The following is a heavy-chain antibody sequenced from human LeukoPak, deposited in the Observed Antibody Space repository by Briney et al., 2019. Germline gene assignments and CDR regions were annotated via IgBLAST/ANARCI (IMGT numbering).Heavy chain of an antibody. V-gene: IGHV4-59*12. CDR3: ARGAFLRDFWSGYYPYYFDY. D-gene: IGHD3-3*01. CDR2: IYYSGST. Sequence: SETLSLTCTVSGGSISSYYWSWIRQPPGKGLEWIGYIYYSGSTNYNPSLKSRVTISVDTSKNQFSLKLSSVTAADTAVYYCARGAFLRDFWSGYYPYYFDYWGQGTLVTVSS. J-gene: IGHJ4*02. CDR1: GGSISSYY.